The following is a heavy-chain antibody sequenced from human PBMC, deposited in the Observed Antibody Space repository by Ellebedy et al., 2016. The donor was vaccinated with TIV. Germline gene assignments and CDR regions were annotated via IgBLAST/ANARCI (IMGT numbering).Heavy chain of an antibody. CDR2: INQDGSEK. J-gene: IGHJ6*02. CDR1: GFTAFNFA. D-gene: IGHD3-10*01. Sequence: GESLKISCEASGFTAFNFAMSWVRQAPGKGLEWVANINQDGSEKYYVDSVKGRFTISRDNAANSLYLQMNSLRAEDTAVYYCARDLTITVVRGVINYYYYGMDVWGQGTTVTVSS. CDR3: ARDLTITVVRGVINYYYYGMDV. V-gene: IGHV3-7*01.